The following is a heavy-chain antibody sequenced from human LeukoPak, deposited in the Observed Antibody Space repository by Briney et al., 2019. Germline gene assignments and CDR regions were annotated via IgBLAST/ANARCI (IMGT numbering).Heavy chain of an antibody. Sequence: SETLSLTCTVSGGANISYYRSWIRQPPGKGLEWIGYIYYSGSTNYNPSLKSRVTISVDTSKNQFSLKLSSVTAADTAVYYCARAASMRWSQAAFDIWGQGTMVTVSS. CDR3: ARAASMRWSQAAFDI. CDR1: GGANISYY. V-gene: IGHV4-59*01. J-gene: IGHJ3*02. D-gene: IGHD2-15*01. CDR2: IYYSGST.